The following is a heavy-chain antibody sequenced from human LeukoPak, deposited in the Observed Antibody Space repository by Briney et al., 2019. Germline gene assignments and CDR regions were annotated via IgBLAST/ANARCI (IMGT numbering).Heavy chain of an antibody. CDR3: AKVPGSITGTTFDP. CDR2: ITGRGDST. CDR1: GYTFTSYV. D-gene: IGHD1-20*01. V-gene: IGHV3-23*01. Sequence: GASVKVSCKASGYTFTSYVMSWVRQAPGKGPEWVSRITGRGDSTYYADSVKGRFTISRDNSKDTLYLQMNSLRAEDTAVYYCAKVPGSITGTTFDPWGQGTLVTVSS. J-gene: IGHJ5*02.